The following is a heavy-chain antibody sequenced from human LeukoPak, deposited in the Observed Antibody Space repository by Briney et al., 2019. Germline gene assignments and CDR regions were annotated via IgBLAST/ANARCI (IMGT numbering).Heavy chain of an antibody. CDR2: ISSSSSYI. D-gene: IGHD3-22*01. J-gene: IGHJ4*02. V-gene: IGHV3-21*01. CDR3: AREDDSSGPSPIY. CDR1: GFTFSSYS. Sequence: GGSLRLSCAASGFTFSSYSMKWVRQAPGKGLEWVSSISSSSSYIYYADSVKGRFTISRDNAKNSLYLQMNSLRAEDTAVYYCAREDDSSGPSPIYWGQGTLVTVPS.